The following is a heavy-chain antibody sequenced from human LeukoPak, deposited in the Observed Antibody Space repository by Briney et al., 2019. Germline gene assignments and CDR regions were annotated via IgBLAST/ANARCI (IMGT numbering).Heavy chain of an antibody. J-gene: IGHJ4*02. D-gene: IGHD3-22*01. CDR3: AREYYYNSSGYGASRY. CDR1: GFPFTDYW. CDR2: IKEDGSEK. V-gene: IGHV3-7*05. Sequence: GGSLRLSCAASGFPFTDYWMSWVRQAPGKGLEWVANIKEDGSEKYYVDSVKGRFTISRDSAKNSLYLQMNILRAEDTAVYYCAREYYYNSSGYGASRYWGQGTLVTVSP.